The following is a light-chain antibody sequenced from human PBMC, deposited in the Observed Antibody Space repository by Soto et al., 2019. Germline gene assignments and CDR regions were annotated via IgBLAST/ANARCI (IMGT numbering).Light chain of an antibody. J-gene: IGKJ1*01. CDR2: GAS. V-gene: IGKV3-20*01. Sequence: EIVLTQSPGTLSLSPGERATLSCRARQSISSSFLAWYQQRPGQSPRLIIYGASSRATGIPDRFSGSGSGTDFTLTISRLDLEDSAFYYCQQYVTSSWTFGQGTKVDI. CDR3: QQYVTSSWT. CDR1: QSISSSF.